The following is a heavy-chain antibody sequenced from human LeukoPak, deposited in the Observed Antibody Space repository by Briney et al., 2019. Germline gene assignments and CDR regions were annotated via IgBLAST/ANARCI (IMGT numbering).Heavy chain of an antibody. D-gene: IGHD5-18*01. CDR2: IIPIFGTA. CDR3: ARGDAGYSYGTFDY. J-gene: IGHJ4*02. Sequence: ASVKVSCKASGGTFSSYAISWVRQAPGQGLEWMGGIIPIFGTANYAQKFQGRVTITTDESTSTAYMGLSSLRSEDTAVYYCARGDAGYSYGTFDYWGQGTLVTVSS. V-gene: IGHV1-69*05. CDR1: GGTFSSYA.